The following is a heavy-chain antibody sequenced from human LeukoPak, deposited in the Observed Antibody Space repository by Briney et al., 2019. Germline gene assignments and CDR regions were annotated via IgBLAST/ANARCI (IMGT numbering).Heavy chain of an antibody. Sequence: PSETLSLTCAVYGGSFSGYYWSWIRQPPGKGLEWIGYIYYSGSTNYNPSLKSRVTISVDTSKNQFSLKLSSVTAADTAVYYCARALRIGHDFDYWGQGTLVTVSS. CDR3: ARALRIGHDFDY. D-gene: IGHD1-26*01. CDR1: GGSFSGYY. J-gene: IGHJ4*02. CDR2: IYYSGST. V-gene: IGHV4-59*01.